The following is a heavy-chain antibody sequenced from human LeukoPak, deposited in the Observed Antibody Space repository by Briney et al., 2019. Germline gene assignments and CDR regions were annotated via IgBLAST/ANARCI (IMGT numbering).Heavy chain of an antibody. Sequence: ASVRVSCKASGYTFTSYGISWVRQAPGLGLEWMGWISAYNGNTNYAQKLQGRVTMTTDTSTSTAYMELRSLRSDDTAVYYCARGDYYVYPISRWAFDHWGQGTLVTVSS. J-gene: IGHJ5*02. CDR1: GYTFTSYG. CDR2: ISAYNGNT. D-gene: IGHD3-10*02. V-gene: IGHV1-18*01. CDR3: ARGDYYVYPISRWAFDH.